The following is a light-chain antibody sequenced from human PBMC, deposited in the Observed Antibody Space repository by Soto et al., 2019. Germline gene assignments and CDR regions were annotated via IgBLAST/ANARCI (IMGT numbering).Light chain of an antibody. J-gene: IGLJ1*01. Sequence: QSALTQPASVSGSPGQAITVSCSGTSSDIGAHNFVSWYQQHPGKAPKLIIYEVINRPSGVSDRFSGSKSGNTASLTISGLQSEDEADYYCNSYTTSNNFVFGSGTKSPS. CDR1: SSDIGAHNF. V-gene: IGLV2-14*03. CDR3: NSYTTSNNFV. CDR2: EVI.